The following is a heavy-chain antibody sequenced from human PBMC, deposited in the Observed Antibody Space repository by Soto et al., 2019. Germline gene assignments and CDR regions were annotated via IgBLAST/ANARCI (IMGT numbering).Heavy chain of an antibody. Sequence: SETLSLTCTVSGGSISNYYWSWIRQPPGKGLEWIGYVPYSGSTNYNPSLNSRVTISVDTSRNQFSLKLNSVTAADTAVYYCARLHFYGSGRPFDFWGQGSLVTVSS. V-gene: IGHV4-59*01. CDR2: VPYSGST. D-gene: IGHD3-10*01. CDR3: ARLHFYGSGRPFDF. CDR1: GGSISNYY. J-gene: IGHJ4*02.